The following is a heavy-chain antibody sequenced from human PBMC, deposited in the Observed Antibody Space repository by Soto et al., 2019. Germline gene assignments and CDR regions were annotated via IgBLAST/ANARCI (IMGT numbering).Heavy chain of an antibody. CDR1: GFTFSSYA. V-gene: IGHV3-23*01. D-gene: IGHD3-16*02. CDR3: AKDHPRSDYIWGSYRNDAFDI. Sequence: GGSLRLSCAASGFTFSSYAMSWVRQAPGKGLEWVSAISGSGGSTYYADSVKGRFTISRDNSKNTLYLQMNSLRAEDTAVYYCAKDHPRSDYIWGSYRNDAFDIWGQGTMVTVSS. J-gene: IGHJ3*02. CDR2: ISGSGGST.